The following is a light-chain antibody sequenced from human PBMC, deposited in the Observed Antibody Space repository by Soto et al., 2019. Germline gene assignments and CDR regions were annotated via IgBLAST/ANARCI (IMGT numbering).Light chain of an antibody. J-gene: IGKJ2*01. CDR3: QQYGSSPYT. V-gene: IGKV3-20*01. CDR2: DAS. CDR1: QSVSSSY. Sequence: EIVLTQSPGTLSSSPGERATLSCRASQSVSSSYLAWHQQKPGQAPRLLIYDASSRATGIPDRFSGSGSGTDFTLTISRLEPEDFAVYYCQQYGSSPYTFGQGTKLEIK.